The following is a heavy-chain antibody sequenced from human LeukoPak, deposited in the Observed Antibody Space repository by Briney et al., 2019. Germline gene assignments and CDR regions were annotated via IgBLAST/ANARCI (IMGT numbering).Heavy chain of an antibody. J-gene: IGHJ6*02. Sequence: GASVKVSCKASGYTFTSYGISWVRQAPGQGLEWMGWISANNGNTNYAQKLQGRVTMTTDTSTSTAYMELRSLRSDDTAVYYCARVRVGARGYYYYGTDVRGQGTTFTVSS. D-gene: IGHD1-26*01. CDR3: ARVRVGARGYYYYGTDV. CDR1: GYTFTSYG. V-gene: IGHV1-18*01. CDR2: ISANNGNT.